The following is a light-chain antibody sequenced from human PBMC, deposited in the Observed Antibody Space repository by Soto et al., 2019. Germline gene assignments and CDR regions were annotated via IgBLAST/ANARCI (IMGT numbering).Light chain of an antibody. V-gene: IGKV3-11*01. CDR1: QSFRGL. Sequence: EIELTQSPGTLSLSQGERATLSCRASQSFRGLLAWYQQKPGQAPRLLIYDAYNRATGIPPRFSGSGSGTDFTLTISSLEPEDSAVYYCQQRHMWPITFGQGTRLEIK. J-gene: IGKJ5*01. CDR3: QQRHMWPIT. CDR2: DAY.